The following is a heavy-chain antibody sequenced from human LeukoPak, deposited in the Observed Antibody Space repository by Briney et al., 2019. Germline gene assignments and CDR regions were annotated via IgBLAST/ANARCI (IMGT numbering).Heavy chain of an antibody. CDR1: GFTFGNYW. Sequence: GGSLRLSCAASGFTFGNYWMHWVRQAPGKGLLWVSRISDDGSSANYADSVQGRFTISRDNAKNTVYLQMHSLRAEDTAVYYCVSGYCSSTTCYRGAYWGQGTLVTVSS. D-gene: IGHD2-2*03. CDR3: VSGYCSSTTCYRGAY. J-gene: IGHJ4*02. V-gene: IGHV3-74*01. CDR2: ISDDGSSA.